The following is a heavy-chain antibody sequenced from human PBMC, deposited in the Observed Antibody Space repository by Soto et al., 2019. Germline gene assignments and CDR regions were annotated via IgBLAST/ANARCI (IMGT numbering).Heavy chain of an antibody. CDR3: ARGLGAGEYFDY. CDR2: IYYSGST. D-gene: IGHD3-16*01. J-gene: IGHJ4*02. V-gene: IGHV4-59*01. Sequence: PSETLSLTCTVSGGSISSYYWSWIRQPPGKGLEWIGYIYYSGSTNYNPSLKSRVTISVDTSKNQFSLKLSSVTAADTAVYYCARGLGAGEYFDYWGQGTLVTVS. CDR1: GGSISSYY.